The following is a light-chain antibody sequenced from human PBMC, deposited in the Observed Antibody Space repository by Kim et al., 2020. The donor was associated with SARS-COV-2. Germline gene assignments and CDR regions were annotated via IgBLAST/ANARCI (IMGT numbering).Light chain of an antibody. V-gene: IGLV1-44*01. CDR2: RNN. CDR3: AAWDDSLRTHV. Sequence: GQRVTSPCSGSRSNIGSNVVNWYKQLPGTAPQLLIYRNNERPSGVPDRFSGSKSGTSASLAINGLQSEDEADYYCAAWDDSLRTHVLGDGTKVTVL. CDR1: RSNIGSNV. J-gene: IGLJ1*01.